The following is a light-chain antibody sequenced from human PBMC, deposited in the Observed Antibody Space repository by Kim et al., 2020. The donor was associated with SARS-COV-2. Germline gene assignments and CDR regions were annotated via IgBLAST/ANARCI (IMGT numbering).Light chain of an antibody. CDR2: GAS. CDR1: QDIRNN. V-gene: IGKV3-15*01. Sequence: EIVMTQSPASLSVSPGERVILSCRASQDIRNNLAWYKQKPGQAPRLLIHGASIRATGIPARFSGSGSETEFTLTISSLQSEDCAVYYCQQYEIWPPLTFGGGTKVEI. J-gene: IGKJ4*01. CDR3: QQYEIWPPLT.